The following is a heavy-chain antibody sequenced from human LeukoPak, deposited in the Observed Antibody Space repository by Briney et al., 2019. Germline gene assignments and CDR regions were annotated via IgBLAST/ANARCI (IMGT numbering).Heavy chain of an antibody. CDR3: ARGDTAMVDYYYYMDV. D-gene: IGHD5-18*01. CDR2: ITWNSGSL. Sequence: GRSLRLSCAASGFTFDNYAMHWVRQAPGKGLEWVSGITWNSGSLGYADSVKGRFTISRDNAKNSLYLQMNSLRAEDMAVYYCARGDTAMVDYYYYMDVWGKGTTVTISS. V-gene: IGHV3-9*03. CDR1: GFTFDNYA. J-gene: IGHJ6*03.